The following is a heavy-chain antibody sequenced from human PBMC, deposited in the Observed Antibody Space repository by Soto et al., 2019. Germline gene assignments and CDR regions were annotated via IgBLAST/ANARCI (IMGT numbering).Heavy chain of an antibody. D-gene: IGHD3-10*02. V-gene: IGHV1-18*01. CDR3: ARQEGHIEPMIGEFDF. CDR1: GYTFTTYG. J-gene: IGHJ4*02. CDR2: ISAYNGNT. Sequence: QVQLVQSGPEVKKPGASVMLSCKASGYTFTTYGVRWVRQAPGLGLAWMGWISAYNGNTNYAQKFHGRVTMTTDASANTAYLELRSLRSDDTAVYYCARQEGHIEPMIGEFDFWGQGTLVTVSS.